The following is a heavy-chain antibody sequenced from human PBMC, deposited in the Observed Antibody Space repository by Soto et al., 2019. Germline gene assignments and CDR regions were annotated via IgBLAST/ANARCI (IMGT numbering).Heavy chain of an antibody. CDR1: GFTVSSNY. J-gene: IGHJ3*02. CDR3: ARSGEGYCTNGVCYHAGTAHAFDI. CDR2: IYSGGST. D-gene: IGHD2-8*01. Sequence: PGGSLRLSCAASGFTVSSNYMSWVRQAPGKGLEWVSVIYSGGSTYYADSVKGRFTISRHNSKNTLYLQMNSLRAEDTAVYHCARSGEGYCTNGVCYHAGTAHAFDIWGQGTMVTVSS. V-gene: IGHV3-53*04.